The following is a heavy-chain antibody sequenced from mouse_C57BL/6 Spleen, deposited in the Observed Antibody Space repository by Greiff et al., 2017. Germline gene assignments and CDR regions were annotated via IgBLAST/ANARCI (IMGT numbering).Heavy chain of an antibody. CDR3: ARRADDDYGFAY. Sequence: LKESGPGILQSSQTLSLTCSFSGFSLSTSGMGVSWLRQPSGKGLEWLAYMYWGDDKRYHPSLKSRLTISKDTSRNQVFLKITSVDTADTATYYCARRADDDYGFAYWGQGTLVTVSA. J-gene: IGHJ3*01. CDR2: MYWGDDK. CDR1: GFSLSTSGMG. V-gene: IGHV8-12*01. D-gene: IGHD2-4*01.